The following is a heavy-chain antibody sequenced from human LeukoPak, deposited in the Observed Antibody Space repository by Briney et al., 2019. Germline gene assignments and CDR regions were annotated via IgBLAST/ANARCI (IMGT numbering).Heavy chain of an antibody. Sequence: SETLSLTCTVSGGSISSSSYYWGWIRQPPGKGLGWIGSIYYVGSTFYNPSLKSRVTISVDTSKNQFSLRLSSVTAADTAIYYCARHVRATAVIDYWGQGTLVTVSS. CDR2: IYYVGST. J-gene: IGHJ4*02. V-gene: IGHV4-39*01. D-gene: IGHD6-13*01. CDR1: GGSISSSSYY. CDR3: ARHVRATAVIDY.